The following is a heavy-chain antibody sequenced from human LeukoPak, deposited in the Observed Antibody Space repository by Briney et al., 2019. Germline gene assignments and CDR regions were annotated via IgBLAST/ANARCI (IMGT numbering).Heavy chain of an antibody. CDR2: IYYSGST. V-gene: IGHV4-59*12. D-gene: IGHD3-16*01. Sequence: SETLSLTCTVSGGSISSYYWSWIRQPPGKGLEWIGYIYYSGSTNYNPSLKSRVTISVDTSKNQFSLKLSSVTAADTAVYYCARLFYTLMDVWGKGTTVTVSS. CDR3: ARLFYTLMDV. J-gene: IGHJ6*03. CDR1: GGSISSYY.